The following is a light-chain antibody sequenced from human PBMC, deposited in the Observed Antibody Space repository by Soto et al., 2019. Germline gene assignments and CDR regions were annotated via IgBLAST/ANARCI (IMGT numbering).Light chain of an antibody. CDR1: SSDVGGYDY. J-gene: IGLJ1*01. V-gene: IGLV2-14*01. CDR3: TSYATRSPDV. Sequence: QSALTQPASVSGSPGQSITISCTGTSSDVGGYDYVSWYQHHPGKAPKLMIFEVSNRPSEVSNRFSGSKSGNTASLTISGLQVEDEADYYCTSYATRSPDVFGTGTKLTVL. CDR2: EVS.